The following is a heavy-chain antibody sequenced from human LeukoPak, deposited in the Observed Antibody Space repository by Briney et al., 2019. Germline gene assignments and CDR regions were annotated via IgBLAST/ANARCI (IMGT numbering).Heavy chain of an antibody. CDR2: INSDGSST. Sequence: GGSLRLSCAASGFTFSSHWMHWVRQAPGKGLVWVSRINSDGSSTDYVDSVKGRFTISRDNGKNSLYLQMNSLRAEDTAVYYCARDSGWWRFDFWGQGTLVTVSS. V-gene: IGHV3-74*01. D-gene: IGHD6-13*01. CDR3: ARDSGWWRFDF. J-gene: IGHJ4*02. CDR1: GFTFSSHW.